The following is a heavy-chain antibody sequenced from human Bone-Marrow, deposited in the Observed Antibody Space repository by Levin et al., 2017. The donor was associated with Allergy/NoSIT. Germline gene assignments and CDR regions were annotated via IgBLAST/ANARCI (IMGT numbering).Heavy chain of an antibody. CDR3: AKGIILYSYYGLDV. D-gene: IGHD3-3*01. Sequence: GGSLRLSCAASGFSFTRHGISWVRQAPGKGLEWVSGISASGFNTDYADSVKGRFTISRDNTKNTVYLQMNSLRAEDTAIYYCAKGIILYSYYGLDVWGQGTTVTVPS. CDR2: ISASGFNT. J-gene: IGHJ6*02. V-gene: IGHV3-23*01. CDR1: GFSFTRHG.